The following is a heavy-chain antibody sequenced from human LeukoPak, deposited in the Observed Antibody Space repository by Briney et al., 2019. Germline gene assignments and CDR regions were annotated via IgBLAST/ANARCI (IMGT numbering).Heavy chain of an antibody. J-gene: IGHJ3*02. D-gene: IGHD3-9*01. Sequence: SETLSLTCTVSGGSISSSSYYWGWIRQPPGKGLEWIGSIYYSGSTYYNPSLKSRVTISVDTSKNQFSLKLSSVTAADTAVYYCARHFRSYDILTGYYLNAFDIWGQGTMVTVSS. V-gene: IGHV4-39*01. CDR3: ARHFRSYDILTGYYLNAFDI. CDR1: GGSISSSSYY. CDR2: IYYSGST.